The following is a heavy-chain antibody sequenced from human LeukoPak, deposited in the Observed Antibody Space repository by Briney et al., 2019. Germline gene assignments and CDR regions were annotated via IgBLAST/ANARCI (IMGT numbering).Heavy chain of an antibody. CDR3: ARRSASGY. Sequence: PGGSLRLSCAASGFTFNTYAMSWVRQAPGKGLEWVAVISGDGATTHYADSVKGRFTVSRDNSKDTLYLQMNSLRAEDTAVYYCARRSASGYWGQGTLVTVSS. CDR1: GFTFNTYA. V-gene: IGHV3-23*01. CDR2: ISGDGATT. D-gene: IGHD1-26*01. J-gene: IGHJ4*02.